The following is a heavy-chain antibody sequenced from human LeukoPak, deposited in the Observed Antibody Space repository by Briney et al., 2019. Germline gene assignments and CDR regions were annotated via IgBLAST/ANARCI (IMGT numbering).Heavy chain of an antibody. Sequence: GGSLRLSCAASGFTFSSYGMHWVRQAPGKGLEWVAVIWYDGSNKYYADSVKGRFTISRDNSKNTLYLQMNSLRAEDTAVYYCAKGAEYYDFWSGYYTYWGQGTLVTVSS. CDR1: GFTFSSYG. CDR3: AKGAEYYDFWSGYYTY. J-gene: IGHJ4*02. CDR2: IWYDGSNK. V-gene: IGHV3-30*02. D-gene: IGHD3-3*01.